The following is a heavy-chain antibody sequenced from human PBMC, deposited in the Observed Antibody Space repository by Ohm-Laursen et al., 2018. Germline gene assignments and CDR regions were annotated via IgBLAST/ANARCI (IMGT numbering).Heavy chain of an antibody. J-gene: IGHJ4*02. D-gene: IGHD1-26*01. CDR2: IYSGGST. Sequence: SLRLSCAASGFTVSSNYMSWVRQAPGKGLEWVSVIYSGGSTYYADSVKGRFTISRDNSKNTLYLQMNSLRAEDTAVYYCARAKTIGSYYFAYWGQGTLVTVSS. V-gene: IGHV3-53*01. CDR3: ARAKTIGSYYFAY. CDR1: GFTVSSNY.